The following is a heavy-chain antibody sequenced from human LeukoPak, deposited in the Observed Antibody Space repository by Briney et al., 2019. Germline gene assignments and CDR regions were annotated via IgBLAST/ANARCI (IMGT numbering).Heavy chain of an antibody. V-gene: IGHV4-34*01. Sequence: SETLSLTCAVYGGSFSGYYWSWIRQPPGKGLEWIGEINHSGSTNYNPSLKSRVTISVDTSKNQFSLKLSSVTAADTAMYYCARGPGRQWLDPYYFDYWGQGTLVTVSS. CDR1: GGSFSGYY. J-gene: IGHJ4*02. CDR3: ARGPGRQWLDPYYFDY. CDR2: INHSGST. D-gene: IGHD6-19*01.